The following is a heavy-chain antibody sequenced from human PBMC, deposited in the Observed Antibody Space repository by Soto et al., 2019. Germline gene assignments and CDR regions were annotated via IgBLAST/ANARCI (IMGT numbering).Heavy chain of an antibody. CDR2: IMSKTDGGTT. J-gene: IGHJ4*02. CDR1: GFTFSKAW. Sequence: PGESLKISCATSGFTFSKAWVGWVRQAPGKGLEWVGRIMSKTDGGTTDYAAPVKGRFTISRDDSKSTLYLQMNSLKTEDTAFYYCTTDSGMSPYSFDYWGQGTLVTVSS. D-gene: IGHD1-26*01. CDR3: TTDSGMSPYSFDY. V-gene: IGHV3-15*01.